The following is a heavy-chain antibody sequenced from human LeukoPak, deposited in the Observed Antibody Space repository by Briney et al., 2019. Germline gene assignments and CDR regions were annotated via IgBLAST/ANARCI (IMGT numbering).Heavy chain of an antibody. D-gene: IGHD5-24*01. CDR2: IWYDGSRQ. Sequence: GGSLRLSCATSGFIFTSHGMHWVRQAPGKGLEWVAVIWYDGSRQEYADSVKGRFTISRDNNKNSLYLQMNSLRTEDTALYYCAKGLRGYNLDYWGQGTLVTVSS. J-gene: IGHJ4*02. CDR1: GFIFTSHG. CDR3: AKGLRGYNLDY. V-gene: IGHV3-33*03.